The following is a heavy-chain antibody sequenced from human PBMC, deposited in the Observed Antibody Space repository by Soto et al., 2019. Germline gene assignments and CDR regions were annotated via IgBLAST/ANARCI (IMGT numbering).Heavy chain of an antibody. D-gene: IGHD3-10*01. V-gene: IGHV3-33*01. J-gene: IGHJ4*02. Sequence: QVQLVESGGGAVQPGTSLRLSCAASGFSFSSFGMHWVRQAPGKGLEWVAVISYDVSNKDYVDSVKGRFTISRDNSKHMLYLQMNSLRAEDTAVYYCARDWLGKYFDSWGQGTLVTVSS. CDR1: GFSFSSFG. CDR2: ISYDVSNK. CDR3: ARDWLGKYFDS.